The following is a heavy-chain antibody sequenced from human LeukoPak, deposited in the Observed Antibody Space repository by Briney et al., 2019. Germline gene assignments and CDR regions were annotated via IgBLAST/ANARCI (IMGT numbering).Heavy chain of an antibody. D-gene: IGHD3-3*01. J-gene: IGHJ5*02. V-gene: IGHV3-21*01. Sequence: GGSLRLSCAASGFTFSSYSMNWVRQAPGKGLEWVSSISSSSSYIYYADSVKGRFTISRDNAKNSLHLQMNSLRAEDTAVYYCARGWYYDFWSGGDWFDPWGQGTLVTVSS. CDR2: ISSSSSYI. CDR3: ARGWYYDFWSGGDWFDP. CDR1: GFTFSSYS.